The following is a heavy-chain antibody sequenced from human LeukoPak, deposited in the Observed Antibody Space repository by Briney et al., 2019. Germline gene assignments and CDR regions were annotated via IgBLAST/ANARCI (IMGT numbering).Heavy chain of an antibody. CDR2: INPNSGGT. Sequence: ASVKVSCKASGYTFTGYYMHWVRQAPGQGLEWMGWINPNSGGTNYAQKFQGRVTMTRDTSISTAYMELSRLRSDDTAVYFCARVLSGLYDSSGYNAFDIWGQGTMVTVSS. J-gene: IGHJ3*02. D-gene: IGHD3-22*01. CDR1: GYTFTGYY. V-gene: IGHV1-2*02. CDR3: ARVLSGLYDSSGYNAFDI.